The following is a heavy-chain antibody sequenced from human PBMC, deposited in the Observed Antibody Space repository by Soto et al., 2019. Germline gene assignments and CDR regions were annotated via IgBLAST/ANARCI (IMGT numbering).Heavy chain of an antibody. CDR3: ANAMTGPQDY. CDR1: GFTFSYYW. CDR2: INRDGSYT. Sequence: EVQVVESGGGLVQPGGSLRLSCAASGFTFSYYWIHWVRQAPGKGLVWVSRINRDGSYTSYADSVKGRFTISRDNAKSTLYLQVNSLRAEDTAVYYCANAMTGPQDYWGKGTLVTVSS. V-gene: IGHV3-74*01. D-gene: IGHD2-2*01. J-gene: IGHJ4*02.